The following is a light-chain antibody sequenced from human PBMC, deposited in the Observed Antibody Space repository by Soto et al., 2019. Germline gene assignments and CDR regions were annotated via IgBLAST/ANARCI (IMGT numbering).Light chain of an antibody. CDR3: QQYSSYPRT. V-gene: IGKV1D-16*01. CDR2: TAS. J-gene: IGKJ5*01. Sequence: DIQLTQSPSSLSASVGDRVTITCRASQGISTFLAWYQQKPGKAPKSLIKTASTLQSGVPSRFRGSQSERDYTLTISSLQPEDFATYYCQQYSSYPRTFGQGTRLEVK. CDR1: QGISTF.